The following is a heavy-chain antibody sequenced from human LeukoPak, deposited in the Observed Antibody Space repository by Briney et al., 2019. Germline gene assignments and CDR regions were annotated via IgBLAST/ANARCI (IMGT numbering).Heavy chain of an antibody. CDR1: GFTFSNYA. V-gene: IGHV3-23*01. CDR2: ISSGGTST. J-gene: IGHJ4*02. D-gene: IGHD3-22*01. CDR3: AKIAGSSGYFPEY. Sequence: PGGSLRLSCAASGFTFSNYAMTWARQAPGKGPEWVSAISSGGTSTYYPDSVKGRFTISRDNSKNTLDLQMNNLGAEDTALYHCAKIAGSSGYFPEYWGQGTLVTVSS.